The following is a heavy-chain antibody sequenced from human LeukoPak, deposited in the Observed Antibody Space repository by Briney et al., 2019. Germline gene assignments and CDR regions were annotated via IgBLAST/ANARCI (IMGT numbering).Heavy chain of an antibody. CDR2: ISSSSSYI. CDR1: GFTFSSYS. Sequence: GGSLRLSCAASGFTFSSYSMNWVRQAPGKGLEWVSSISSSSSYIYYADSVKGRFTISRDNAKNSLYLQMSSLRAEDTAVYYCARDHVDTDAFDIWGQGTMVTVSS. V-gene: IGHV3-21*01. D-gene: IGHD5-18*01. CDR3: ARDHVDTDAFDI. J-gene: IGHJ3*02.